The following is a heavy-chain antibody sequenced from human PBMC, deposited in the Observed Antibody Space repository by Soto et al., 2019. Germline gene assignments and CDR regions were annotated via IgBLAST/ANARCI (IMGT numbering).Heavy chain of an antibody. CDR2: IIPIFGTA. V-gene: IGHV1-69*13. D-gene: IGHD1-20*01. Sequence: SVKVSCKASGGTFSSYAISWVRQAPGQGLEWMGGIIPIFGTAIYAQKFQGSVTLTADESTSTAYMELSSLTSEDTAVYYCARGQTECNWNYYYGMDVRGQGTTVTVSS. J-gene: IGHJ6*02. CDR3: ARGQTECNWNYYYGMDV. CDR1: GGTFSSYA.